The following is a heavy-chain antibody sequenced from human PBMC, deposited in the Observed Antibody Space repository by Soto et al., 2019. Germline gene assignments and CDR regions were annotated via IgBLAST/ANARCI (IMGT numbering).Heavy chain of an antibody. CDR1: GGSSGSRSHY. CDR2: SHYTGSS. Sequence: PSQILSLTCSVSGGSSGSRSHYWGWIRQPPVKGLEWIVSSHYTGSSYYNTSLNSRVTISVDTSKNEFSLNLSSVTAADTAVYYCARLTLGPASYLNRFDPWGRGSLHTVTS. CDR3: ARLTLGPASYLNRFDP. D-gene: IGHD2-2*01. J-gene: IGHJ5*02. V-gene: IGHV4-39*01.